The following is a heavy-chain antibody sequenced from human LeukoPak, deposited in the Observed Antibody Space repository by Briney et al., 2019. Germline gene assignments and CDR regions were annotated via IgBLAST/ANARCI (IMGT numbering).Heavy chain of an antibody. V-gene: IGHV3-74*01. Sequence: GGSLRLSCAASGFTFSNYWMHWVRQAPGKGLVWVSRINSDGSSTNYADPVKGRFTISRDNAKNSLYLQMNSLRAEDTAVYYCARDWRTYYYDSSTMDVWGKGTTVTISS. J-gene: IGHJ6*04. CDR2: INSDGSST. D-gene: IGHD3-22*01. CDR1: GFTFSNYW. CDR3: ARDWRTYYYDSSTMDV.